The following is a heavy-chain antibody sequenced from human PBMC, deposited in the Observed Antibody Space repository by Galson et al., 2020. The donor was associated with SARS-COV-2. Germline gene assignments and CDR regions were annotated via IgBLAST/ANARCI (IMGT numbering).Heavy chain of an antibody. Sequence: SETLSLTCTVSGGSISSGGYYWSWIRQHPGKGLEWIGYIYYSGSTYYNPSLKSRVTISVDTSKNQFSLKLSSVTAADTAVYYCASPNNTGHYYGMDVWGQGTTVTVSS. CDR2: IYYSGST. J-gene: IGHJ6*02. V-gene: IGHV4-31*03. CDR3: ASPNNTGHYYGMDV. D-gene: IGHD5-18*01. CDR1: GGSISSGGYY.